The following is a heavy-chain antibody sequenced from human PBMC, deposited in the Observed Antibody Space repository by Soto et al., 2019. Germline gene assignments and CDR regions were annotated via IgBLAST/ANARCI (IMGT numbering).Heavy chain of an antibody. J-gene: IGHJ5*02. D-gene: IGHD6-19*01. V-gene: IGHV3-73*01. Sequence: EVQLVESGGGLVQHGGSLKLSCAASGFTFSGSAMHWVRQASGQGLVWVGRIRSKTNSYATTYAASVTGRFTISRDDSENTAYRQMNSLKTEDTAVYYFTQEIAVAGTRFDPWCQGTLVTVSS. CDR3: TQEIAVAGTRFDP. CDR1: GFTFSGSA. CDR2: IRSKTNSYAT.